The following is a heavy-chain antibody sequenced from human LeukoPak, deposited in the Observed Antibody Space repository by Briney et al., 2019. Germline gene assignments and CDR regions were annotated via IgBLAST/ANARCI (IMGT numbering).Heavy chain of an antibody. Sequence: SDTLSLTCTVSGGSILSYYWSWLRQAPGAALEGIGYISYSGTTNYNPSLKSRVTISVDTSRNQFSLKLSSVTAADTAVYYCARHGVYYASGSPSLDYWGQGTLVTVSS. V-gene: IGHV4-59*08. J-gene: IGHJ4*02. CDR2: ISYSGTT. CDR1: GGSILSYY. D-gene: IGHD3-10*01. CDR3: ARHGVYYASGSPSLDY.